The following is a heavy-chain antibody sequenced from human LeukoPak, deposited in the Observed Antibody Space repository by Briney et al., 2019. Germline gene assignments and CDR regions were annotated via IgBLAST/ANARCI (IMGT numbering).Heavy chain of an antibody. D-gene: IGHD4-17*01. CDR1: GFTFSSYG. V-gene: IGHV3-23*01. J-gene: IGHJ4*02. Sequence: GGTLRLSCAASGFTFSSYGMSWVRQAPGKGLEWVSAISGSGGSTYYADSVKGRFTISRDNSKNTLYLQMNSLRAEDTALYYCARGGYGDYGPFDYWGQGTLVTVSS. CDR2: ISGSGGST. CDR3: ARGGYGDYGPFDY.